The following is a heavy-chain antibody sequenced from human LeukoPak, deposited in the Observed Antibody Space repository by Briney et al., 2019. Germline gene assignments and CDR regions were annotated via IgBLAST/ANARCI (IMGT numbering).Heavy chain of an antibody. CDR3: ARVRITMVRGADY. V-gene: IGHV4-31*03. CDR1: GGSISSGGYY. J-gene: IGHJ4*02. D-gene: IGHD3-10*01. CDR2: IYYSGST. Sequence: SQTLSLTCTVSGGSISSGGYYWSWIRQHPAKGLEWIGYIYYSGSTYYNPSLKSRVTISVDTSKNQFSLKLSSVTAADTAVYYCARVRITMVRGADYWGQGTLVTVSS.